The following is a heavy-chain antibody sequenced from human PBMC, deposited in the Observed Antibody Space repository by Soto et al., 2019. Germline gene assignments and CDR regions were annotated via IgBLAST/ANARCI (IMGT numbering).Heavy chain of an antibody. J-gene: IGHJ4*02. D-gene: IGHD3-16*01. CDR1: GGLFSSFA. CDR2: IIPVFGTT. V-gene: IGHV1-69*01. CDR3: ARGGGPYVWFNEF. Sequence: QEQLVQSGPEVKRPGSSVKVSCKDSGGLFSSFAISWVRQAPGEGLEWLGGIIPVFGTTNYAEKFQGRVTITADESTNTAYMELTSLTSGDTAIYYCARGGGPYVWFNEFWGQGTLVPVSS.